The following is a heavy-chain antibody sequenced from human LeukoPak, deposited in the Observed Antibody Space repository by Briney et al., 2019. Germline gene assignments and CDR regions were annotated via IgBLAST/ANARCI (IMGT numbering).Heavy chain of an antibody. V-gene: IGHV3-20*01. CDR1: GFTFDDYG. Sequence: TGGSLRLSCATSGFTFDDYGMSWVRQAPGKGLEWVSGINWNGGSTGYADSVKARFTISRDNAKNSLYLQMNSLRAEDTALYHCARNPGPVNWFDPWGQGTLVTVSS. D-gene: IGHD1-14*01. J-gene: IGHJ5*02. CDR3: ARNPGPVNWFDP. CDR2: INWNGGST.